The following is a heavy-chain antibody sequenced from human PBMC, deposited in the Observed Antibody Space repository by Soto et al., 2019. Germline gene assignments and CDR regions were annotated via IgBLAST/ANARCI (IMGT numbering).Heavy chain of an antibody. CDR2: FDPEDGET. D-gene: IGHD3-9*01. CDR3: ATEGRGRYFDWLLNY. CDR1: GYTLTELS. V-gene: IGHV1-24*01. J-gene: IGHJ4*02. Sequence: ASVKVSCKVSGYTLTELSMHWVRQAPGKGLEWMGGFDPEDGETIYAQKFQGRVTMTEDTSTDTAYMELSSLRSEDTAVYYCATEGRGRYFDWLLNYWGQGTLVTVSS.